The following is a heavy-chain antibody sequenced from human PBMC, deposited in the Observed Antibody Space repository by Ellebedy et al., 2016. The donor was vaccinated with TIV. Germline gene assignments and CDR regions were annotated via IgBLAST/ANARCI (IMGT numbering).Heavy chain of an antibody. CDR3: ARDGARGDERRSFDF. Sequence: SVKGRFTVSRDNAKNSLHLQMNSMRAEDTAVYYCARDGARGDERRSFDFWGQGILVTVSS. D-gene: IGHD3-16*01. V-gene: IGHV3-11*06. J-gene: IGHJ4*02.